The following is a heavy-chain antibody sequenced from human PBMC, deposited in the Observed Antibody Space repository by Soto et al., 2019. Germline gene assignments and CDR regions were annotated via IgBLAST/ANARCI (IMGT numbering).Heavy chain of an antibody. CDR3: ARPRHYGDYGNNTFAI. CDR2: ISAYNGNT. J-gene: IGHJ3*02. CDR1: GYTFTSYG. D-gene: IGHD4-17*01. Sequence: ASVKVSCKASGYTFTSYGISWVRQAPGQGLEWMGWISAYNGNTNYAQKLQGRVTMTTDTSTSTAYMELSSLRSEDTAVYYCARPRHYGDYGNNTFAIWGQGTMVTASS. V-gene: IGHV1-18*01.